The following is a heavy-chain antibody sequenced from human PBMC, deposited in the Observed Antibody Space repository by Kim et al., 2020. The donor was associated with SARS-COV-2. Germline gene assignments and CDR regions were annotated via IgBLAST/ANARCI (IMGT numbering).Heavy chain of an antibody. CDR1: GFTFGTYD. J-gene: IGHJ4*02. Sequence: GGSLRLSCAASGFTFGTYDLHWVRQAPGKGLEWVSGISGRSDNTNYADSVKGRFTISRDTSKTTLYLQMSTLRAGDTAVYYCAGGGNWGQGTLVTVSS. D-gene: IGHD2-15*01. CDR2: ISGRSDNT. V-gene: IGHV3-23*01. CDR3: AGGGN.